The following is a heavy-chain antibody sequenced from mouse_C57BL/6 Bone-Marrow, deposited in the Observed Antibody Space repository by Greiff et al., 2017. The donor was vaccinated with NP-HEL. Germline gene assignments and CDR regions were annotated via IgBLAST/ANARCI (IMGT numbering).Heavy chain of an antibody. Sequence: QVQLKQPGAELVKPGASVKLSCKASGYTFTSYWMHWVKQRPGRGLEWIGRIDPNSGGTKYNEKFKSKATLTVDKPSSTAYMQLSSLTSEDSAVYYCATGRQLRIRGAMDYWGQGTSVTVSS. J-gene: IGHJ4*01. D-gene: IGHD3-2*02. CDR3: ATGRQLRIRGAMDY. CDR1: GYTFTSYW. V-gene: IGHV1-72*01. CDR2: IDPNSGGT.